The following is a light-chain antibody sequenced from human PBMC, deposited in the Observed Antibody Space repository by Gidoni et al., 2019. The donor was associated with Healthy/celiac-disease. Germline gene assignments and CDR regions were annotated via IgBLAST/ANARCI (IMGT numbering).Light chain of an antibody. CDR3: SSYTSSSTRV. CDR1: SSDVGGYNY. J-gene: IGLJ3*02. CDR2: DVS. Sequence: QSALTQPASVSGSPGRSTTISCTGTSSDVGGYNYVSWYQQHPGKAPKLMLYDVSNRPSGVSNRFSGSKSGNTASLTISELQAEAEADYYCSSYTSSSTRVFGGGTKLTVL. V-gene: IGLV2-14*01.